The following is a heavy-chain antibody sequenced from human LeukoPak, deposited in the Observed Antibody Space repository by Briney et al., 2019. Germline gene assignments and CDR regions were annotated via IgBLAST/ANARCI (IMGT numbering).Heavy chain of an antibody. Sequence: SGTLSLTCAVSGGSITNSNWWSWVRQPPGKGLEWIGEIFSSGSTSYNPSLRSRVTMSVDRSKNQFTLKLSSVTAADTAVYFCARGGAIQLTLDNWGQGSLVTVSS. CDR2: IFSSGST. J-gene: IGHJ4*02. CDR3: ARGGAIQLTLDN. V-gene: IGHV4-4*02. D-gene: IGHD1-1*01. CDR1: GGSITNSNW.